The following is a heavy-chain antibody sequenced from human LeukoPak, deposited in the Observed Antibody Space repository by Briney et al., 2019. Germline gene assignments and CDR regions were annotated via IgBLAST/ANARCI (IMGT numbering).Heavy chain of an antibody. CDR1: GFTFSSYS. V-gene: IGHV3-21*01. CDR3: ARAGGSTVPHSDY. D-gene: IGHD4-17*01. CDR2: ISSSTSYI. J-gene: IGHJ4*02. Sequence: GGSLRLSCAASGFTFSSYSMNWIRQAPGKGLEWVSSISSSTSYIYYADSVKGRFTISKDNAKNSLYLQMNSLRAEDTAVYYCARAGGSTVPHSDYWGQGTLVTVSS.